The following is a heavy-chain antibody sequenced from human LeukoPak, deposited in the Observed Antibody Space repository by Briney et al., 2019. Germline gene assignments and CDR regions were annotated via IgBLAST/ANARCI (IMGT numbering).Heavy chain of an antibody. V-gene: IGHV4-34*01. CDR2: INHSGST. Sequence: SGTLSLTCAVYGGTFSGYYWSWIRQPPGKGLEWIGEINHSGSTNYNPSLKSRVTISGDSSKHQSSLKLSSVTAADTAVYYCARFSITGTESWFDPWGQGTLVTVSS. J-gene: IGHJ5*02. CDR3: ARFSITGTESWFDP. D-gene: IGHD1-7*01. CDR1: GGTFSGYY.